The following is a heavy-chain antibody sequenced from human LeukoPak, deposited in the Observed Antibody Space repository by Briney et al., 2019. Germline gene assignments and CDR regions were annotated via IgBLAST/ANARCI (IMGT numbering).Heavy chain of an antibody. CDR3: ARLVGDMTTWDY. CDR1: GFGFSNHC. J-gene: IGHJ4*02. D-gene: IGHD1-26*01. V-gene: IGHV3-7*03. CDR2: IKQDASVE. Sequence: GGSLRLSCTASGFGFSNHCMSWVRQAPGKGLEWVATIKQDASVEHYADSVKGRFTTSRDNAKSSLYLQMNTLRGEDTAVYYCARLVGDMTTWDYWGQGTLVTVSS.